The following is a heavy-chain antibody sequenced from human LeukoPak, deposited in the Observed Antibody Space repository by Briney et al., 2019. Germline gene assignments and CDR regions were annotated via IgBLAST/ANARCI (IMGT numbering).Heavy chain of an antibody. J-gene: IGHJ6*02. CDR1: GYTFTGYY. Sequence: ASVKVSCKASGYTFTGYYMHWVRQAPGQGLEWMGWINPNSGGTNYAQKFQGRVTMTRDTSISTAYMELSRLRSDDTAVYYCARALALGTSSSYYYGMDVWGQGTTVTVSS. CDR2: INPNSGGT. CDR3: ARALALGTSSSYYYGMDV. V-gene: IGHV1-2*02. D-gene: IGHD6-6*01.